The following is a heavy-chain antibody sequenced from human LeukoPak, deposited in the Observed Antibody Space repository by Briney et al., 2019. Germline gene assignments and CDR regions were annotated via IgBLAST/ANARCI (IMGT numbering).Heavy chain of an antibody. Sequence: GRSLRLSCAASGFTFDDYAMHWVRQAPGKGLEWVSGFSWNSGSIGYADPVKGRFTISRDNAKNSLYLQMNSLRAEDTALYYCAKDMDGGYSYGLVQSDYGMDVWGQGTTVTVSS. D-gene: IGHD5-18*01. J-gene: IGHJ6*02. V-gene: IGHV3-9*01. CDR1: GFTFDDYA. CDR2: FSWNSGSI. CDR3: AKDMDGGYSYGLVQSDYGMDV.